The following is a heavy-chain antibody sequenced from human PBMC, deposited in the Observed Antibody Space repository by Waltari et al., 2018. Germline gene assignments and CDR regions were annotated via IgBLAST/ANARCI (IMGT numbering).Heavy chain of an antibody. CDR1: GYTFTAYY. D-gene: IGHD2-15*01. V-gene: IGHV1-2*02. CDR3: ARNSLSVAFDI. CDR2: LNPDMGTT. J-gene: IGHJ3*02. Sequence: QVLLEQCGAEVKRAAASVKVSCKASGYTFTAYYIHWVRQAPGQGLEWVGGLNPDMGTTNYARKFQGRVTMTSDSSISTAYLEVNRLNSDDTAIYYCARNSLSVAFDIWGQGTLVTVSS.